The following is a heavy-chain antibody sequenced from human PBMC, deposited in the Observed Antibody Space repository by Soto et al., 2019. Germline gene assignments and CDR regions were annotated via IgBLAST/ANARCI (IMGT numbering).Heavy chain of an antibody. CDR3: AKGYREAATGRYFDN. J-gene: IGHJ4*02. CDR1: GFTFMNYA. CDR2: VSGSGDRT. V-gene: IGHV3-23*01. Sequence: EGQLLESGGGLVQPGGSLRLSCAASGFTFMNYAMTWVRQAPGKGLEWVSAVSGSGDRTYYADSVKGRFSISRGNSKNTLILQMNSLRAEDTAIYFCAKGYREAATGRYFDNWGQGVLVTVSS. D-gene: IGHD4-4*01.